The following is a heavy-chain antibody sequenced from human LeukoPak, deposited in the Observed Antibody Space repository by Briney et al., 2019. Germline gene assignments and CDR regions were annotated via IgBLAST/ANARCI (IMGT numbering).Heavy chain of an antibody. CDR1: GFTFSSYE. CDR2: ISSSGSTI. D-gene: IGHD3-10*02. J-gene: IGHJ6*04. CDR3: AELGITMIGGV. V-gene: IGHV3-48*03. Sequence: GGSLRLSCAASGFTFSSYEMKWVRQAPGKGLEWVSYISSSGSTIYYADSVKGRFTISRDNAKNSLYLQMNSLRAEDTAVYYCAELGITMIGGVWGKGTTVTISS.